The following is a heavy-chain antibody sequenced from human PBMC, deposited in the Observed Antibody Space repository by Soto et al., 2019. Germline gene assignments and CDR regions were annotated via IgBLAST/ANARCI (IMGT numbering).Heavy chain of an antibody. J-gene: IGHJ5*02. CDR3: AKDLTRQLAYWLDP. CDR2: INAHSGGT. D-gene: IGHD6-6*01. Sequence: ASVKVSCKASGFSFTGYYIHWLRQAPGQGLEWMGWINAHSGGTEYAQKFQGRVTLTRDTSIATAYLTLTSLTSDDTALYYCAKDLTRQLAYWLDPWGQGTQVTVSS. V-gene: IGHV1-2*02. CDR1: GFSFTGYY.